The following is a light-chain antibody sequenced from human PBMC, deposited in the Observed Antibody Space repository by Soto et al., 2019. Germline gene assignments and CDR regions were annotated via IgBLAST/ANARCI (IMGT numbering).Light chain of an antibody. CDR3: SSDAGNKKV. V-gene: IGLV2-8*01. CDR2: EVS. CDR1: SSDVGGNDY. Sequence: QSALTQPPSASGSPGQSVTISCTGTSSDVGGNDYVAWYQQHPGKAPKLMIYEVSKRPSGVPDRFSGSKSGNTASLTVSGLQAEDEADYHCSSDAGNKKVFGGGTKLTVL. J-gene: IGLJ2*01.